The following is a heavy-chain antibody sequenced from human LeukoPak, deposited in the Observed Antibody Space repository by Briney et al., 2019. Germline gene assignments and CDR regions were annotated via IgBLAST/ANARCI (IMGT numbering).Heavy chain of an antibody. D-gene: IGHD4-17*01. CDR3: AASRRAYETTVTTWSSIYFDH. CDR1: GGSFSGYY. V-gene: IGHV4-34*01. CDR2: INHSGST. J-gene: IGHJ4*02. Sequence: SETLSLTCAVYGGSFSGYYWSWIRQPPGKGLEWIGEINHSGSTNYNPSLKSRVTISVDTSKNQFSLKLSSVTAADTAVYYCAASRRAYETTVTTWSSIYFDHWGQGTLVSVSS.